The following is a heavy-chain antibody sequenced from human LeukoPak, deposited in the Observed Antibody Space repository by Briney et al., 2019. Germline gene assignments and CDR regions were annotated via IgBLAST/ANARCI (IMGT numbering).Heavy chain of an antibody. CDR3: ARDVGVSGLLLDFDN. D-gene: IGHD2-21*01. CDR2: ISPYNGKT. Sequence: GASVKVSCTTSGYSFNTFGLTWVRQAPGQGLEWLGWISPYNGKTNYAPKVQGRVTLTTDTSARTAYMELRSLRSDDTAVYYCARDVGVSGLLLDFDNWGQGTLVTVSS. CDR1: GYSFNTFG. V-gene: IGHV1-18*01. J-gene: IGHJ4*02.